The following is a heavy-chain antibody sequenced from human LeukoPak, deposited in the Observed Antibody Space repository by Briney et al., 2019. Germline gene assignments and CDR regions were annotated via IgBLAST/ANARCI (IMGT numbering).Heavy chain of an antibody. Sequence: PSETLSLTCTVSGGSISNDYFTWIRQPAGKGLEWIGRIHSGGTTNYNPSLKSRVTMSVDTSKNQFSLKLSSVTAADTAVYYCARESPGWIFGVVINSFDYWGQGTLVTVSS. CDR1: GGSISNDY. CDR3: ARESPGWIFGVVINSFDY. D-gene: IGHD3-3*01. CDR2: IHSGGTT. J-gene: IGHJ4*02. V-gene: IGHV4-4*07.